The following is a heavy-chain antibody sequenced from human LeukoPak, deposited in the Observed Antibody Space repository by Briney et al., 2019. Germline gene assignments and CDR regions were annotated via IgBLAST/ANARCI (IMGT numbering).Heavy chain of an antibody. V-gene: IGHV4-30-4*08. D-gene: IGHD6-6*01. CDR2: IYYSGST. CDR3: ASPPTYSSSAYWYFDL. J-gene: IGHJ2*01. Sequence: PSETLSLTCTVSGGSISSGDYYWSWIRQPPGKGLEWIGYIYYSGSTYYNPSLKSRVTISVDTSKNQFSLKLSSVTAADTAVYYCASPPTYSSSAYWYFDLWGRGTLVTVSS. CDR1: GGSISSGDYY.